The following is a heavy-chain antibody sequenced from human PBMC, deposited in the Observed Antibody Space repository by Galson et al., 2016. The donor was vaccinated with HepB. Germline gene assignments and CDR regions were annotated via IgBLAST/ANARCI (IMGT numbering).Heavy chain of an antibody. CDR3: EGENYCSSVSCYGMDV. CDR2: ISTSNGYT. CDR1: GFNFSDYY. D-gene: IGHD2-15*01. Sequence: SLRLSCAASGFNFSDYYMSWIRQGPGKGLEWISFISTSNGYTTYADSVKGRFTISRDNAKNSLHLQLNSLRAEDTAIYFCEGENYCSSVSCYGMDVWGQGTTVTVSS. J-gene: IGHJ6*02. V-gene: IGHV3-11*06.